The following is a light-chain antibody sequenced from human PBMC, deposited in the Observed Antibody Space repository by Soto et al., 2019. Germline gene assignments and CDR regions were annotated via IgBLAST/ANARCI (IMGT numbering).Light chain of an antibody. CDR1: QSISYY. CDR2: DAS. J-gene: IGKJ2*01. Sequence: EIVLTQSPVTLSLSPGERATLSCRASQSISYYLAWYQQKPGQAPRLLIYDASSMATDVPARFSGSGSGTDFTLTISSLEPEDFAVYYCQQRYNWQYTFGQGTRLEI. V-gene: IGKV3-11*01. CDR3: QQRYNWQYT.